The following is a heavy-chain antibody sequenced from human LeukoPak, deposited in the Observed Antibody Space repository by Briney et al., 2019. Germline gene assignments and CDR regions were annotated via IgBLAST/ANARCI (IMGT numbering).Heavy chain of an antibody. CDR3: AKDGCTNGVCSYYFDY. Sequence: SCKASGYTFTSYAMHWVRQAPGKGLEWVAVISYDGSNKYYADSVKGRFTISRDNSKNTLYLQMNSLRAEDTAVYYCAKDGCTNGVCSYYFDYWGQGTLVTVSS. CDR1: GYTFTSYA. CDR2: ISYDGSNK. J-gene: IGHJ4*02. D-gene: IGHD2-8*01. V-gene: IGHV3-30-3*02.